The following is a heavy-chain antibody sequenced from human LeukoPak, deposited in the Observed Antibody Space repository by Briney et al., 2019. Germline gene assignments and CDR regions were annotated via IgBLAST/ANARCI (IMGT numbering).Heavy chain of an antibody. Sequence: PSENLSLNCTVSGGSISSYYWSWIRQPPGKGLEWIGYIYYSGSTNYNPSLKSRVTISVDTSKNQFSLKLSSVTAADTAVYYCARRSPPYYYDSSGYYDYWGQGTLVTVSS. J-gene: IGHJ4*02. CDR1: GGSISSYY. D-gene: IGHD3-22*01. V-gene: IGHV4-59*01. CDR2: IYYSGST. CDR3: ARRSPPYYYDSSGYYDY.